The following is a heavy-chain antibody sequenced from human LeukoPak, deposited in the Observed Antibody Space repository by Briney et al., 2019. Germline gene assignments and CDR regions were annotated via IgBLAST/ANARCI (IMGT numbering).Heavy chain of an antibody. J-gene: IGHJ6*03. CDR2: ISWNSGSI. CDR1: GFTFDDYA. Sequence: GRSLRLSCAASGFTFDDYAMHWVRQAPGKGLEWVSGISWNSGSIGYADSVKGRFTISRDNVKNSLYLQMNSLRAEDTALYFCAKDTFGDVNYMDVWGKGTTVTISS. D-gene: IGHD3-10*01. CDR3: AKDTFGDVNYMDV. V-gene: IGHV3-9*01.